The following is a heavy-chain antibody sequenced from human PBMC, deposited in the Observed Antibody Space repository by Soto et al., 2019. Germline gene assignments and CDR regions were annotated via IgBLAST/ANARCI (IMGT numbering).Heavy chain of an antibody. CDR1: GGSISSSNW. CDR2: IYHSGST. V-gene: IGHV4-4*02. D-gene: IGHD6-13*01. CDR3: ARGIAAAETGYFDY. J-gene: IGHJ4*02. Sequence: GTLSLTCTVSGGSISSSNWWSWVRQPPGKGLEWIGEIYHSGSTNYNPSLKSRVTISVDKSKNQFSLKLSSVTAADTAVYYCARGIAAAETGYFDYWGQGTLVTVPQ.